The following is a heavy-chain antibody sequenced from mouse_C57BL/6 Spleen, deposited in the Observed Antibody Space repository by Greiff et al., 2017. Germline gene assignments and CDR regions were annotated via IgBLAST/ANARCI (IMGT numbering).Heavy chain of an antibody. D-gene: IGHD3-2*02. J-gene: IGHJ4*01. CDR2: IDPETGGT. CDR1: GYTFTDYE. CDR3: TRSGAAQAKMDY. V-gene: IGHV1-15*01. Sequence: VQRVESGAELVRPGASVTLSCKASGYTFTDYEMHWVKQTPVHGLEWIGAIDPETGGTAYNQKFKGKAILTADKSSSTAYMELRSLTSEDSAVYYCTRSGAAQAKMDYWGQGTSVTVSS.